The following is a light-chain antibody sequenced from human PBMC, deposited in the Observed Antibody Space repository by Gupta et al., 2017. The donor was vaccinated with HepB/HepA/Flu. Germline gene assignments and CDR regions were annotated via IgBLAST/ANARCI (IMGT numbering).Light chain of an antibody. V-gene: IGLV1-47*01. CDR3: AAWDDSRSGWV. CDR1: SSNIGSNY. J-gene: IGLJ3*02. CDR2: RNN. Sequence: QSVLTQPPSASGTPGPRVTISCSGRSSNIGSNYVYWYQQLPGTAHKLLIYRNNQRPSGVPERFSGSKSCTSASLAIGGLRSEDEADYYCAAWDDSRSGWVFGGGTKLTVL.